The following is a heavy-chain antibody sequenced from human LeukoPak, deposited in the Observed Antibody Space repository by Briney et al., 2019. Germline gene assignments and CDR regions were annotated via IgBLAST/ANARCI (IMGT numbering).Heavy chain of an antibody. Sequence: SETLSLTCTVSGGSISTSSYYWGWIRQPPGKGLEWIGSIYYTGSIYYNPSLKSRVTISVDTSKNQFSLKLTSVTAADTAVYYCASHAYQRVWSGYQDYWGQGTLVTVSS. V-gene: IGHV4-39*01. CDR3: ASHAYQRVWSGYQDY. J-gene: IGHJ4*02. D-gene: IGHD3-3*01. CDR1: GGSISTSSYY. CDR2: IYYTGSI.